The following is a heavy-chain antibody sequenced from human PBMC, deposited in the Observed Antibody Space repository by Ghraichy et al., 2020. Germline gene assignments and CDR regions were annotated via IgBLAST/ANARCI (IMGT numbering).Heavy chain of an antibody. Sequence: GGSLRLSCAASGFTFSSYAMSWVRQAPGKGLEWVSAISGSGGSTYYADSVKGRFTISRDNSRKMLYLQMNSLRAEDTALYYCAKAVGSSSSYYFDYWGQGTLVTVSS. CDR3: AKAVGSSSSYYFDY. CDR2: ISGSGGST. V-gene: IGHV3-23*01. J-gene: IGHJ4*02. D-gene: IGHD6-6*01. CDR1: GFTFSSYA.